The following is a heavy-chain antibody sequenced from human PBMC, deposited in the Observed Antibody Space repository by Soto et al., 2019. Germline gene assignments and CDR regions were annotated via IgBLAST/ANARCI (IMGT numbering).Heavy chain of an antibody. CDR2: ISYDGSNK. V-gene: IGHV3-30-3*01. CDR3: AREIVQYWFDP. D-gene: IGHD2-21*01. CDR1: GFTFSSYA. Sequence: GGSLRLSCAVSGFTFSSYAMHWIRQAPGKGLEWVAVISYDGSNKYYADSVKGRFTISRNNSKNTLYLQMNSLRAEDTAVYYCAREIVQYWFDPWGQGTLVTVSS. J-gene: IGHJ5*02.